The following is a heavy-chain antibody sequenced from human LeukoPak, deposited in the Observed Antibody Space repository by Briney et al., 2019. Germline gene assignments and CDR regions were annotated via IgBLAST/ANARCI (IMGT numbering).Heavy chain of an antibody. D-gene: IGHD4-17*01. CDR3: ARDGGSHYGDYVGYFDY. Sequence: PGGSLRLSCAASGFTFSSYAMHWVRQAPGKGLEWVAVISYDGSNKYYADSVKGRFTISRDNSKNTLYLQMNSLRAEDTAVYYCARDGGSHYGDYVGYFDYRGQGTLVTVSS. J-gene: IGHJ4*02. V-gene: IGHV3-30*04. CDR1: GFTFSSYA. CDR2: ISYDGSNK.